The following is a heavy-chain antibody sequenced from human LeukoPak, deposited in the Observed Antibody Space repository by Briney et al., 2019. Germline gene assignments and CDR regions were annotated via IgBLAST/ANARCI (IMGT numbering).Heavy chain of an antibody. CDR1: RGTFSRYA. CDR2: IIPIFGTS. Sequence: SVNVSCKASRGTFSRYAISWVRQAPGQGLEWMGGIIPIFGTSNYAQKFQGRVTITTDESTSTAYLELSSLRYEDTAVYYCGGSTLNYDFWSGYPRYYYYYYMDVWGKGTTVAVSS. CDR3: GGSTLNYDFWSGYPRYYYYYYMDV. J-gene: IGHJ6*03. V-gene: IGHV1-69*05. D-gene: IGHD3-3*01.